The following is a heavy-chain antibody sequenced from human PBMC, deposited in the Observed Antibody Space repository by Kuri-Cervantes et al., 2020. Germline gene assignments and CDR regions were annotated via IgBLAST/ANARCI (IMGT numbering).Heavy chain of an antibody. V-gene: IGHV4-59*01. CDR2: IYYSGST. J-gene: IGHJ6*02. Sequence: GSLRLSCTVSGGSISSYYWSWIRQPPGKGLEWIGYIYYSGSTNYNPSLKSRVTISVDTSKNQFSLKLSSVTAADTAVYYCASNGDYVGNYYYYGMDVWGQGTTVTVSS. D-gene: IGHD4-17*01. CDR1: GGSISSYY. CDR3: ASNGDYVGNYYYYGMDV.